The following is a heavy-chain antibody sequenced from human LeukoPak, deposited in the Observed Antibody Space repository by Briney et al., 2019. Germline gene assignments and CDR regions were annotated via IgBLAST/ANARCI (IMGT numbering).Heavy chain of an antibody. V-gene: IGHV4-4*07. CDR2: IYTSGST. Sequence: PSETLSLTCTVSGGSISSYYWSWIRQPAGKGLEWIGRIYTSGSTNYNPSLKSRVTMSVDTFKNQFSLKLSSVNAADTAVYYCARGSGYYDSSGPLGYWGQGTLVTVSS. CDR1: GGSISSYY. CDR3: ARGSGYYDSSGPLGY. J-gene: IGHJ4*02. D-gene: IGHD3-22*01.